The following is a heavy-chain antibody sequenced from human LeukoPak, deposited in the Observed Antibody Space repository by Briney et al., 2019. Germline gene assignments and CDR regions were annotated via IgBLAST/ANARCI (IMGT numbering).Heavy chain of an antibody. CDR1: GGTFSSYA. CDR3: ARVPDYYGSGSYYNEV. J-gene: IGHJ4*02. D-gene: IGHD3-10*01. CDR2: IIPILGIA. Sequence: ASVKVSCKASGGTFSSYAISWVRQAPGQGLEWMGRIIPILGIANYAQKFQGRVTITADKSTSTAYIELSSLRSEDTAVYYCARVPDYYGSGSYYNEVWGQGTLVTVSS. V-gene: IGHV1-69*04.